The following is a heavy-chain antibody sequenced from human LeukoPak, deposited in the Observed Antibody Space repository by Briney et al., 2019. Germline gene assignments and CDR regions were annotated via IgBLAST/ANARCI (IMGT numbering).Heavy chain of an antibody. CDR2: IYTSGST. CDR3: AREGDCGGDCYLNWFDP. Sequence: PSETLSLTCTVSGGSISSGSYYWSWIRQPAGKGLEWIGRIYTSGSTNYNPSLKSRVTISVDTSKNQFSLKLSSVTAADTAVYYCAREGDCGGDCYLNWFDPWGQGTLVTASS. D-gene: IGHD2-21*02. J-gene: IGHJ5*02. V-gene: IGHV4-61*02. CDR1: GGSISSGSYY.